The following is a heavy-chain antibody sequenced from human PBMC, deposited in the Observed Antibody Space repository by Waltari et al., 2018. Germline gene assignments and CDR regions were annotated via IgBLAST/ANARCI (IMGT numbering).Heavy chain of an antibody. D-gene: IGHD3-10*01. V-gene: IGHV3-74*03. J-gene: IGHJ6*02. Sequence: EVQLVESGGGLVQPGGSLRLSCAASGFSFSTYWMNWARQAPGEGLVSLSRINPDGTTIMYADSVKGRFTTSRDNAKNTLYLQMNSLRADDTAVYYCARSGFMDVWGQGTTVTVSS. CDR1: GFSFSTYW. CDR2: INPDGTTI. CDR3: ARSGFMDV.